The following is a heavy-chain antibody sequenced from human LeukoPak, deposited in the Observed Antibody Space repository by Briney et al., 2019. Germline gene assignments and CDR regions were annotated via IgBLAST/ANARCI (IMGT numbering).Heavy chain of an antibody. CDR2: INSDGSST. D-gene: IGHD3-22*01. CDR3: ARGGHYYDSSGYYGGTNFDY. CDR1: GYMFSSYW. Sequence: GGSLRLSCAASGYMFSSYWMHWVRQAPGKGLVWVSRINSDGSSTSYADSVKGRFTISRDSAKNTLYLQMNSLRAEDTAVYYCARGGHYYDSSGYYGGTNFDYWGQGTLVTVSS. V-gene: IGHV3-74*01. J-gene: IGHJ4*02.